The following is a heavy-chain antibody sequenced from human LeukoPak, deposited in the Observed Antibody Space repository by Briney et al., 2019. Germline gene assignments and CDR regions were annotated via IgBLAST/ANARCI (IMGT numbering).Heavy chain of an antibody. D-gene: IGHD1-1*01. CDR3: ARDRHWNQANFDY. CDR2: INPNSGDT. V-gene: IGHV1-2*02. CDR1: GYTFTGYY. Sequence: ASVKVSCKASGYTFTGYYIHWVRQAPGQGLEWMGWINPNSGDTNYAQKFQGRVTMTRDTSINTAFMELSRLRSDDTAVYYCARDRHWNQANFDYWGQGTLVTVSS. J-gene: IGHJ4*02.